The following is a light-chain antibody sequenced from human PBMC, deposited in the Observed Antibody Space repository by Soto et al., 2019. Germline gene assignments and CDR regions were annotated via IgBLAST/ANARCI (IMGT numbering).Light chain of an antibody. V-gene: IGKV1-33*01. CDR3: QQYDELIT. CDR2: GAS. CDR1: QDIRKS. Sequence: DLQMTQSPSSLSASVGDRVTITCQASQDIRKSLNWYQQKPGKAPKLLIYGASNLETGVPSRFSGSGSGTDFTLTIISLQPEDISTYYCQQYDELITFGGGTKVEIK. J-gene: IGKJ4*01.